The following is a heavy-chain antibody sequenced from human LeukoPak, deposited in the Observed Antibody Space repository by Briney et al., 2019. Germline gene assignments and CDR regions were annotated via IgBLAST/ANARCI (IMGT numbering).Heavy chain of an antibody. CDR1: GFTFSSYA. D-gene: IGHD2-2*01. J-gene: IGHJ4*02. CDR2: ISGSGGST. CDR3: ARVRGYCSTTSCSPFDY. Sequence: GGSLRLSCAASGFTFSSYAMSWVRQAPGKGLEWVSAISGSGGSTYYADSVKGRFTISRDNSKNTLYLQMNSLRAEDTAVYYCARVRGYCSTTSCSPFDYWGQGTLVTVSS. V-gene: IGHV3-23*01.